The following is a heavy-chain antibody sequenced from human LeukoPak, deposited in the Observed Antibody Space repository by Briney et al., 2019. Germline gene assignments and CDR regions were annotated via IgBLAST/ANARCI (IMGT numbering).Heavy chain of an antibody. J-gene: IGHJ3*02. CDR2: ISWSSGII. D-gene: IGHD3-3*01. V-gene: IGHV3-9*01. CDR3: AKDTGRPTDAITMEDNAFDI. Sequence: GRSLRLSCAASGFTFDDHGMHWVRQAPGKGLKWVSGISWSSGIIGYADSVEGRFTISRDNAKNSLYLQMDSLRAEDTALYYCAKDTGRPTDAITMEDNAFDIWGQGTMVTVSS. CDR1: GFTFDDHG.